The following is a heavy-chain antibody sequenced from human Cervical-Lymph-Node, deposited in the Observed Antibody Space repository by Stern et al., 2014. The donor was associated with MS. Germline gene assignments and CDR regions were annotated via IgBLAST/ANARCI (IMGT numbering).Heavy chain of an antibody. CDR2: IKQDGSER. CDR1: GFTFSDYW. J-gene: IGHJ4*02. V-gene: IGHV3-7*04. D-gene: IGHD6-13*01. Sequence: EVQLEESGEGLVQPGGSLRLSCAASGFTFSDYWMSWVRQAPGKGLEWVANIKQDGSERSYGDSMKGRFTISRDNAENSLYLQMHSLRGEDTAVYYCVRGSRSWYPLYYFDYWGQGTQVTVSS. CDR3: VRGSRSWYPLYYFDY.